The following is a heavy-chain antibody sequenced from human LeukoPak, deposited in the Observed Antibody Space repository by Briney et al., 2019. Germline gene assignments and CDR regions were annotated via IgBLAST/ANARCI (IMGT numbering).Heavy chain of an antibody. J-gene: IGHJ6*03. D-gene: IGHD6-13*01. CDR1: VFTFSNCA. CDR2: ISGSSGSP. V-gene: IGHV3-23*01. CDR3: AKDGYSSSWYNYYYYYMDV. Sequence: GGSLRLSCAASVFTFSNCAMTWVRQAPGKGLEWVSAISGSSGSPHYADSVKGRFTISRDNSKNTLYLQMNSLRAEDTAVYYCAKDGYSSSWYNYYYYYMDVWGKGTTVTVSS.